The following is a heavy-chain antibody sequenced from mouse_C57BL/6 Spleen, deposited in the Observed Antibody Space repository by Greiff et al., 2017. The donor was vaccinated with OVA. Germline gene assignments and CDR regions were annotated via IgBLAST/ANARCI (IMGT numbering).Heavy chain of an antibody. V-gene: IGHV1-42*01. CDR2: INPSTGGT. CDR1: GYSFTGYY. Sequence: VQLQQSGPELVKPGASVKISCKASGYSFTGYYMNWVKQSPEKSLEWIGEINPSTGGTTYNQKFKAKATLTVDKSSSTAYMQLKSLTSEDSAVYYCARFGNGAMDYWGQGTSVTVSS. CDR3: ARFGNGAMDY. D-gene: IGHD1-1*01. J-gene: IGHJ4*01.